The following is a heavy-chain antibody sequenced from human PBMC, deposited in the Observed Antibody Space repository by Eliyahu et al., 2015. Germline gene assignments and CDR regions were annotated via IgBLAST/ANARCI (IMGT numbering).Heavy chain of an antibody. D-gene: IGHD6-19*01. CDR3: ATEWGGWLTYAFDI. J-gene: IGHJ3*02. Sequence: QVQLQXSGPGLVKPSETLSLTCTVXGGSXSSYXWSWIRQPPGKGLEWIGYIYYSGSTNYNPSLKSRVTISVDTSKNQFSLKLSSVTAADTAVYYCATEWGGWLTYAFDIWGQGTMVTVSS. CDR2: IYYSGST. V-gene: IGHV4-59*01. CDR1: GGSXSSYX.